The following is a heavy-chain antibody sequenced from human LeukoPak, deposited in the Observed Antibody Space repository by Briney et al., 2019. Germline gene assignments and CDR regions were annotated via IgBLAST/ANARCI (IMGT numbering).Heavy chain of an antibody. CDR1: RGDCNKYW. CDR3: ATWRRVNTEIEKPFGD. D-gene: IGHD3-3*01. V-gene: IGHV5-51*01. CDR2: IDPNDSAT. J-gene: IGHJ4*02. Sequence: GESLKISCECSRGDCNKYWIAWVRQRSGKGPEWMGMIDPNDSATEYGSSFRGQVIISAGGAISTAYLQWNSLRASDSALYYCATWRRVNTEIEKPFGDWGQGTLVTVSS.